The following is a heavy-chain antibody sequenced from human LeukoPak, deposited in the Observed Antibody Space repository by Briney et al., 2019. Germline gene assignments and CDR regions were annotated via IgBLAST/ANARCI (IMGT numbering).Heavy chain of an antibody. V-gene: IGHV3-30-3*01. Sequence: GGSLRLSCAASGFTFSSYAMHWARQAPGKGLEWVAVISYDGSNKYYADSVKGRFTISRDNSKNTLYLQMNSLRAEDTAVYYCARGDDAFDIWGQGTMVTVSS. CDR1: GFTFSSYA. J-gene: IGHJ3*02. CDR3: ARGDDAFDI. CDR2: ISYDGSNK.